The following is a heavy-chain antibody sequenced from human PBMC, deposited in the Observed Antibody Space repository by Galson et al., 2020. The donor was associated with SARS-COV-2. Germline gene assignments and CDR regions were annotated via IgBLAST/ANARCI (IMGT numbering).Heavy chain of an antibody. CDR2: IISSSSYI. J-gene: IGHJ3*02. V-gene: IGHV3-21*01. D-gene: IGHD4-17*01. CDR3: ARGTTVVAFDS. Sequence: SFPAPGLTLRSQSMDWVSQTPGRRLELVYSIISSSSYINYADSVKGRFTISRDNAKNSLYLQMNSLRAEDTAVYYCARGTTVVAFDSWGQGRMLAVSS. CDR1: GLTLRSQS.